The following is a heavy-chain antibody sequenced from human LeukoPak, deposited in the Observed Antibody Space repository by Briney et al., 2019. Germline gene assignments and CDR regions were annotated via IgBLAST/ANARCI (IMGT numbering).Heavy chain of an antibody. CDR1: GYTFTSYA. CDR2: INTNTGNP. CDR3: ARDRAVAGLA. V-gene: IGHV7-4-1*02. J-gene: IGHJ4*02. Sequence: ASVKVSCKASGYTFTSYAMNWVRQAPGQGLEWMGWINTNTGNPTYAQGFTGRFVFSLATSVTRAYLQISSLKAEDTAVDYCARDRAVAGLAWGQGTLVTVSS. D-gene: IGHD6-19*01.